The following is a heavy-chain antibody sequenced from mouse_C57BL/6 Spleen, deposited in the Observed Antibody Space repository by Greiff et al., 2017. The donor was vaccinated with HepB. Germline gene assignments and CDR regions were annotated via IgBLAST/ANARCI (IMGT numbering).Heavy chain of an antibody. CDR3: ATIRFDY. CDR1: GYSFTGYY. CDR2: INPSTGGT. V-gene: IGHV1-42*01. Sequence: LQQSGPELVKPGASVKISCKASGYSFTGYYMNWVKQSPEKSLEWIGEINPSTGGTTYNQKFKAKATLTVDKSSSTAYMQLKSLTSEDSAVYYCATIRFDYWGQGTTLTVSS. J-gene: IGHJ2*01. D-gene: IGHD1-1*01.